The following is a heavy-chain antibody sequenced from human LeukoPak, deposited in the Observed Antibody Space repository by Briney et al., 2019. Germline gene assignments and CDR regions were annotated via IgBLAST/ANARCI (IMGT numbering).Heavy chain of an antibody. J-gene: IGHJ4*02. CDR3: ASGSGWVQIY. V-gene: IGHV3-7*01. Sequence: GGSLRLSCAASGFTFTSHWMNWVRQAPGKGLEWVANIKLDGSEKYYVDSVKGRFTISRDNAKNSLYLQMNSLRAEDTAVYYCASGSGWVQIYWGQGILVTVSS. CDR1: GFTFTSHW. D-gene: IGHD5-24*01. CDR2: IKLDGSEK.